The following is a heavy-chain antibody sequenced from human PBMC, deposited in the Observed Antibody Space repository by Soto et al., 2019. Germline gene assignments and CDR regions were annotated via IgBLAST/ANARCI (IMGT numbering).Heavy chain of an antibody. V-gene: IGHV4-59*08. CDR1: GGSITSYY. D-gene: IGHD4-17*01. CDR3: ARLAYGDHFDY. CDR2: IFYTGNT. J-gene: IGHJ4*02. Sequence: SETLSLTCTVSGGSITSYYWGWIRQSPGKELEFIGYIFYTGNTNYNPSFKSRVTISVDASKNQFSLKLSSVSAADTAVYYCARLAYGDHFDYWGQGTLVTVSS.